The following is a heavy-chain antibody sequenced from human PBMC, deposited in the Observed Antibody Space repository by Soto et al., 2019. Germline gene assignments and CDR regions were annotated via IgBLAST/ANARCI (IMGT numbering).Heavy chain of an antibody. CDR2: IYYSGST. V-gene: IGHV4-39*01. CDR3: ARQVVVAAPFDY. J-gene: IGHJ4*02. Sequence: QLQLQESGPGLVKPSETLSLTCTVSGGSISSSSYYWGWIRQPPGKGLEWIGSIYYSGSTYYNPSLKGRVTIAVDTSKNQFSLKLSSVTAADTAVYYCARQVVVAAPFDYWGQGTLVTVSS. CDR1: GGSISSSSYY. D-gene: IGHD2-15*01.